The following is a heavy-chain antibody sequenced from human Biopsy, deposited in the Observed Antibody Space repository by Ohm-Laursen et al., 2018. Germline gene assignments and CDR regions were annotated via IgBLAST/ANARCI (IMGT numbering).Heavy chain of an antibody. J-gene: IGHJ5*01. CDR1: GFTFSSYG. CDR2: VSSDGKNK. D-gene: IGHD1-26*01. Sequence: SLRLSCAASGFTFSSYGMHWVRQAPGRGLEWVAAVSSDGKNKHYADSVQGRFTISRDNSKNTVDLQMDSLRAEDTAVYYCAKGLYSGSYYYDSWGQGTLVTVSS. V-gene: IGHV3-30*18. CDR3: AKGLYSGSYYYDS.